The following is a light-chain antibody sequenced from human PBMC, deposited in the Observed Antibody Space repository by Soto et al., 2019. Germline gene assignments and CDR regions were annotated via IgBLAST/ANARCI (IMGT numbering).Light chain of an antibody. J-gene: IGLJ2*01. Sequence: QSVLTQSSSASASLGSSVKLTCTLSSGHRSYIIAWHQQQPGKAPRSLMKLEGSGGYNKGSGVPDRFSSSSSGADRYLTISNLQSEDEADYYCETWDSNTLVFGGGTKVTVL. CDR2: LEGSGGY. V-gene: IGLV4-60*03. CDR1: SGHRSYI. CDR3: ETWDSNTLV.